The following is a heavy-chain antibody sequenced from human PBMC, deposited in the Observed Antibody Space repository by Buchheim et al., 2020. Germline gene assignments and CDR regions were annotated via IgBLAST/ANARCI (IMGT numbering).Heavy chain of an antibody. J-gene: IGHJ4*02. D-gene: IGHD2-8*01. Sequence: QVQLLESGPERVKPSETLSLTCTVSGGSIKRYYWSWIRQPPGKRPEWIGYIFYTGGTNYNPSLKSRVIISVDPSKNQFSLRLNSVTAADTAVYYCATFTYGLGHDFWGQGTL. CDR3: ATFTYGLGHDF. CDR1: GGSIKRYY. CDR2: IFYTGGT. V-gene: IGHV4-59*01.